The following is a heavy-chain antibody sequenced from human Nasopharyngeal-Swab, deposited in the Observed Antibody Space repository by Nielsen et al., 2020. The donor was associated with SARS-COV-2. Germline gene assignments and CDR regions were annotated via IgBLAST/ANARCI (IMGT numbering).Heavy chain of an antibody. CDR1: GFTFSSYG. D-gene: IGHD2-15*01. CDR2: ISGSGGST. V-gene: IGHV3-23*01. CDR3: SRCGGSCYTGKDY. Sequence: GESLKISCAASGFTFSSYGMNWVRQAPGKGLEWVSAISGSGGSTYYADSVKGRFTISRDNSKNTLYLQMNSLMTEDTAVYYCSRCGGSCYTGKDYWGQGTLVTVSS. J-gene: IGHJ4*02.